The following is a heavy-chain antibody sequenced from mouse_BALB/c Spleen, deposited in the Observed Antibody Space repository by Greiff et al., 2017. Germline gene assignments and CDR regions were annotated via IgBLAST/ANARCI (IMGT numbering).Heavy chain of an antibody. CDR2: ISSGGSYT. CDR3: ARVTTVGFAY. D-gene: IGHD1-1*01. CDR1: GFTFSSYG. V-gene: IGHV5-6*01. J-gene: IGHJ3*01. Sequence: DVHLVESGGDLVKPGGSLKLSCAASGFTFSSYGMSWVRQTPDKRLEWVATISSGGSYTYYPDSVKGRFTISRDNAKNTLYLQMSSLKSEDTAMYYCARVTTVGFAYWGQGTLVTVSA.